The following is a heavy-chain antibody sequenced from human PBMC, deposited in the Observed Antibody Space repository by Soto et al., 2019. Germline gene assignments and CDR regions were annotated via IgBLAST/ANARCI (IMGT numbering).Heavy chain of an antibody. CDR2: ISGSGGST. V-gene: IGHV3-23*01. CDR1: GFTFSSYA. J-gene: IGHJ6*02. D-gene: IGHD4-4*01. CDR3: AKDLNSVTTLYYYYGMDV. Sequence: PGGSLRLSCAASGFTFSSYAMSWVRQAPGKGLEWVSAISGSGGSTYYADSVKGRFTISRDNSKNTLYLQMNSLRAEDTAVYYCAKDLNSVTTLYYYYGMDVWGQGTTVTV.